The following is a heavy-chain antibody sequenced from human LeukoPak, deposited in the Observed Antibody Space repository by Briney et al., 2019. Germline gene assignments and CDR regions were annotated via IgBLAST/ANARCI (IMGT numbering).Heavy chain of an antibody. J-gene: IGHJ3*02. D-gene: IGHD3-22*01. Sequence: GGSLRLSCAASGFTVSSNYMSWVRQAPGKGLEWVSVIHSGGNTYYADSVKGRFTISRDNSKNTLYLQMNSLRAEDTAVYYCAKDLVDSSGYYSDAFDIWGQGTMVTVSS. CDR2: IHSGGNT. V-gene: IGHV3-53*05. CDR1: GFTVSSNY. CDR3: AKDLVDSSGYYSDAFDI.